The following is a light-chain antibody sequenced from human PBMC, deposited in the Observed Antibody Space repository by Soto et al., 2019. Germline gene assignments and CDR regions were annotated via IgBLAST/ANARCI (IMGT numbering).Light chain of an antibody. V-gene: IGLV2-14*01. J-gene: IGLJ1*01. CDR3: SSYISSFSHV. Sequence: ALTQPASVSGSPGQSITISCTGTSSDVGNYNYVSWYQQHPGKAPKLMIFEVSDRPSGVSNRFSGSKSGNTASLTISGLQAEDEADYYCSSYISSFSHVFGTGTKLTVL. CDR2: EVS. CDR1: SSDVGNYNY.